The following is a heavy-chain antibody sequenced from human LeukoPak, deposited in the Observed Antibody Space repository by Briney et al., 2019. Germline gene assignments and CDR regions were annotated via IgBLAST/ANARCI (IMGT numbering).Heavy chain of an antibody. CDR1: GFTFDHYA. CDR2: ISWNGGSI. Sequence: PGRSLRLSCAASGFTFDHYAMHWVRQSLEKGLEWVSGISWNGGSIGYADSVKGRFTISRDNAKNSLYLQMNSLRAEDTALYYCAKDEFYDSSGPYEGAFDIWGQGTMVTVSS. V-gene: IGHV3-9*01. CDR3: AKDEFYDSSGPYEGAFDI. D-gene: IGHD3-22*01. J-gene: IGHJ3*02.